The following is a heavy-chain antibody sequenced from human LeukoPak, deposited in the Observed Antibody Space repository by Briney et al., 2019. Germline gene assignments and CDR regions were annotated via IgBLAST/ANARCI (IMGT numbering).Heavy chain of an antibody. Sequence: GGSLRLSCAASGFTVSNNYMSWVRQAPGKGLEWVSVIYSDGGTYYADSVRGRFTLSRDNSKNTLYLQMNSLRAEDTAVYYCAKDQDWPTAMITNWGQGTLVTVSS. CDR2: IYSDGGT. D-gene: IGHD5-18*01. V-gene: IGHV3-53*01. CDR1: GFTVSNNY. CDR3: AKDQDWPTAMITN. J-gene: IGHJ4*02.